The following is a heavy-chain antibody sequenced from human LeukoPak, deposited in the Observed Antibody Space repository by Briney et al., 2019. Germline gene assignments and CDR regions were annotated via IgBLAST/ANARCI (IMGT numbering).Heavy chain of an antibody. V-gene: IGHV1-3*01. CDR1: GYTFTSYA. Sequence: GASVKVSCKASGYTFTSYAMHWVRQAPGQRLEWMGWINAGNGNTKYSQKFQGGVTITRDTSASTAYMELSSLRSEDTAVYYCARFGAPAYYYGSGPHGGFDPWGQGTLVTVSS. J-gene: IGHJ5*02. CDR3: ARFGAPAYYYGSGPHGGFDP. CDR2: INAGNGNT. D-gene: IGHD3-10*01.